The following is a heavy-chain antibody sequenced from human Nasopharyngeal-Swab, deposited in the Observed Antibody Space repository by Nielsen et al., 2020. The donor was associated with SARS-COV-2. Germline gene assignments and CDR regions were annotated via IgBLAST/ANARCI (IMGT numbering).Heavy chain of an antibody. V-gene: IGHV1-69*10. D-gene: IGHD5-24*01. J-gene: IGHJ6*03. CDR3: ARGGWLRKDYYYSYYYMDV. CDR2: IIPILPIT. CDR1: GGTFSSYG. Sequence: SVRVSCKTSGGTFSSYGISWFRQAPGQGLEWMGGIIPILPITNYAQKFQDRVTITADKSTSTAYMELSSLRSEDTAAYYCARGGWLRKDYYYSYYYMDVWGKGTTVTVSS.